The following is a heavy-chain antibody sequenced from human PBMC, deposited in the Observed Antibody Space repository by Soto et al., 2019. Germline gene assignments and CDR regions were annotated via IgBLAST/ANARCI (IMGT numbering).Heavy chain of an antibody. D-gene: IGHD4-17*01. Sequence: QVQLQESGPGVVKPSQTLSLTCTVSGGSFSSGDYYWRWVRQPPGKGLEWIGYIYYTGSTFNNTSLKRRVYISIDTSMTKFSLKLSSVTAADTAVDYCARIRVGDEPSYLYYGMDAWGQGTTVTVSS. CDR3: ARIRVGDEPSYLYYGMDA. V-gene: IGHV4-30-4*01. CDR2: IYYTGST. CDR1: GGSFSSGDYY. J-gene: IGHJ6*02.